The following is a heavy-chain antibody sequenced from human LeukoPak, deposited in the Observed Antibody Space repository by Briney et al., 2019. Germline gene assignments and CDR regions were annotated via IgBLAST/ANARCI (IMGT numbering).Heavy chain of an antibody. CDR1: GGSISSGDYY. Sequence: SETLSLTCTVSGGSISSGDYYWSWIRQPPRKGLEWIGYIYYSGSTYYNPSLKSRVTISVDTSKNQFSLKLSSVTAADTAVYYCARVDSSSWYYFDYWGQGTLVTVSS. CDR3: ARVDSSSWYYFDY. CDR2: IYYSGST. V-gene: IGHV4-30-4*01. J-gene: IGHJ4*02. D-gene: IGHD6-13*01.